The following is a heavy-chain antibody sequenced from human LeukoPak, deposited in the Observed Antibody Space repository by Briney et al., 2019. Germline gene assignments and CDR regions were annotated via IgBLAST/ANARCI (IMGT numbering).Heavy chain of an antibody. J-gene: IGHJ4*02. D-gene: IGHD5-24*01. CDR1: GGSISSYY. Sequence: SETLSLTCTVSGGSISSYYWSWIRQPPGKGLEWIGYIYYSGSTNYSPSLKSRVTVSVDTSKNQFSLRLSSVTAADTAAYYCAGYKRIPLDYWGQGTLVTVPS. CDR2: IYYSGST. V-gene: IGHV4-59*01. CDR3: AGYKRIPLDY.